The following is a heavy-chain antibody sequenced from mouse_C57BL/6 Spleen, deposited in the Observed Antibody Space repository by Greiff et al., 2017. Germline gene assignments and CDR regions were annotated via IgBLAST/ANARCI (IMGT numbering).Heavy chain of an antibody. CDR1: GYTFTSYG. CDR2: IYPRSGNT. V-gene: IGHV1-81*01. CDR3: ARYTTVVDWYFDV. Sequence: QVQLQQSGAELARPGASVKLSCKASGYTFTSYGISWVKQRTGQGLELIGEIYPRSGNTYYNEKFKGKATLTADKSSSTAYMELRSLTSEDSAVYFCARYTTVVDWYFDVWGTGTTVTVSS. D-gene: IGHD1-1*01. J-gene: IGHJ1*03.